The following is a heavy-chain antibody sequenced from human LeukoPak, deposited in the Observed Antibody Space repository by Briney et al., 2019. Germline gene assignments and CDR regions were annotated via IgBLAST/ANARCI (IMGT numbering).Heavy chain of an antibody. CDR2: INPNSGGT. D-gene: IGHD3-22*01. CDR3: ARGNYYDCSGYYYVGYFDY. CDR1: GYTFTGYY. V-gene: IGHV1-2*02. J-gene: IGHJ4*02. Sequence: ASVKVSCKASGYTFTGYYMHWVRQAPGQGLEWMGWINPNSGGTNYAQKFQGRVTMTRDTSISTAYMELSRLRSDDTAVYYCARGNYYDCSGYYYVGYFDYWGQGTLVTVSS.